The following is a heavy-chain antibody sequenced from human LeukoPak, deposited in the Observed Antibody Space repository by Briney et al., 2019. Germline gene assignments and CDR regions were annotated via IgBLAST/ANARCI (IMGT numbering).Heavy chain of an antibody. Sequence: GASVNVSCKASGYIFTKDAIHWLRQAPGQRFEWLGWINTANGNPRYSQTFQGRVSITRDTSASTVYMELTGLRSEDTAVYYCARGGRPLFDYWGQGTLVTVST. V-gene: IGHV1-3*04. D-gene: IGHD3-16*01. CDR1: GYIFTKDA. CDR3: ARGGRPLFDY. J-gene: IGHJ4*02. CDR2: INTANGNP.